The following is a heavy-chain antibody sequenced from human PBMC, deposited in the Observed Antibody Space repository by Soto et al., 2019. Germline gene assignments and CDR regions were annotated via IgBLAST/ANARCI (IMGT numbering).Heavy chain of an antibody. CDR2: IYHSGST. D-gene: IGHD3-10*01. CDR3: ARYRHALWFGELLPNPPEYSNDAFDI. CDR1: SGSISSSNW. J-gene: IGHJ3*02. V-gene: IGHV4-4*02. Sequence: QVQLQESGPGLVKPSGTLSLTCAVSSGSISSSNWWSWVRQPPGKGLEWIGEIYHSGSTNYNPSLKSRVTISVDKSKNQFSLKLSSVTAADTAVYYCARYRHALWFGELLPNPPEYSNDAFDIWGQGTMVTVSS.